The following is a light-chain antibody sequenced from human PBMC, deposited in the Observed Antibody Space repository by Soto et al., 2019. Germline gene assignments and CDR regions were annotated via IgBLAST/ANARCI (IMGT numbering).Light chain of an antibody. CDR2: GAS. CDR1: QSVSSSY. CDR3: QQYGSSLFT. J-gene: IGKJ3*01. Sequence: EIVLTQSPGTLSLSPGERATLSCRASQSVSSSYLAWYQQKPGQAPRLLIYGASSRATGIPDRSSGSGSGTDFTLTISRLEPEDFAVYYFQQYGSSLFTFGPGTNVDIK. V-gene: IGKV3-20*01.